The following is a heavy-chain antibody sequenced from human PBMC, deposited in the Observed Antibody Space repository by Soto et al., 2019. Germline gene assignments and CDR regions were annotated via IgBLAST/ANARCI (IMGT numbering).Heavy chain of an antibody. Sequence: SETLSLTCTVSGASISSSSFYWGWIRQPPGKGLEWIASIYYSGSTFYNPSLKSRVTMSVDTSKNQFSLNLRSVTAADTAVYYCARHIGDRSSFGGRYFFADRGRGTLDPGSS. CDR3: ARHIGDRSSFGGRYFFAD. J-gene: IGHJ4*02. CDR1: GASISSSSFY. V-gene: IGHV4-39*01. D-gene: IGHD6-6*01. CDR2: IYYSGST.